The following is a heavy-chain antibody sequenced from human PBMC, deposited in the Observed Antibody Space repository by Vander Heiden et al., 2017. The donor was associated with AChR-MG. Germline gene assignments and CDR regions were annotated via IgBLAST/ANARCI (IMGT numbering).Heavy chain of an antibody. CDR1: GFTFSSDA. V-gene: IGHV3-23*01. J-gene: IGHJ6*02. Sequence: EVQLLESGGGLVQPGGSLRLSCAASGFTFSSDAMSWVRQAPGKGLEWVSAISGSGGSTYYADSVKGRFTISRDNSKNTLYLQMNSLRAEDTAVYYCAKDILAPYYYYYGMDVWGQGTTVTVSS. CDR2: ISGSGGST. CDR3: AKDILAPYYYYYGMDV.